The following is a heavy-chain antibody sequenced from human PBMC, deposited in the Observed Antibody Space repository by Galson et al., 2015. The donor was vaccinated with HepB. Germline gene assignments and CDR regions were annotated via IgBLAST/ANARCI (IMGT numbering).Heavy chain of an antibody. CDR3: ASSIAANY. J-gene: IGHJ4*02. CDR1: GFTFSSYA. Sequence: SLRLSCAASGFTFSSYAMHWVRQAPGKGLEWVAVISYDGSNKYYADSVKGRFTISRDNSKNTLYLQMNSLRAEDTAVYYRASSIAANYWGQGTLVTVSS. CDR2: ISYDGSNK. D-gene: IGHD6-6*01. V-gene: IGHV3-30*04.